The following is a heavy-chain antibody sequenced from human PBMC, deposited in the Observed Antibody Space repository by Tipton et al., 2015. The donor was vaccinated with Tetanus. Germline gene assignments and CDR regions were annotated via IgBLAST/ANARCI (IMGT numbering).Heavy chain of an antibody. D-gene: IGHD3-3*01. CDR1: GFTFRSYA. V-gene: IGHV3-23*01. CDR2: ISGGGGNT. J-gene: IGHJ5*02. Sequence: RLSCAASGFTFRSYAMNWVRQAPGKGLEWVSTISGGGGNTYYADSVKGRFTISRDNSNNTLYLQMNSLRAEDSAVYYCAKGYYDFWSGYPPRGLDPWGQGTLVTVSS. CDR3: AKGYYDFWSGYPPRGLDP.